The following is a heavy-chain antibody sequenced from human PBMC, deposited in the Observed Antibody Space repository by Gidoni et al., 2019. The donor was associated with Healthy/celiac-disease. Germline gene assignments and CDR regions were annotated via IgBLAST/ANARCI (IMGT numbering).Heavy chain of an antibody. CDR2: IYYSGST. J-gene: IGHJ5*02. V-gene: IGHV4-39*01. CDR3: ARHVYSTRNWFDP. CDR1: GGSLSSSSYY. Sequence: QLQLQESGPGLVKPSETLSLTCTVSGGSLSSSSYYWGWIRQPPGKGLEWIGSIYYSGSTYYNPSLKSRVTISVDTSKNQFSLKLSSVTAADTAVYYCARHVYSTRNWFDPWGQGTLVTVSS. D-gene: IGHD6-13*01.